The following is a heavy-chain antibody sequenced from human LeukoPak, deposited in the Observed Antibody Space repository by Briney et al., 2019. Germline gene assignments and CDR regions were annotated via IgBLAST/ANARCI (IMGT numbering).Heavy chain of an antibody. D-gene: IGHD3-3*01. CDR2: INPSAGST. Sequence: ASVKVSCKASQYTFTTYFMHWVRQAPGQGLEWMGVINPSAGSTSYARKFQDRVTMTRDTSTSTVSLHLSSLRSEDTAVYYCARGGYDFSSGHYPDNWGQGTLVTVSS. CDR1: QYTFTTYF. CDR3: ARGGYDFSSGHYPDN. J-gene: IGHJ4*02. V-gene: IGHV1-46*01.